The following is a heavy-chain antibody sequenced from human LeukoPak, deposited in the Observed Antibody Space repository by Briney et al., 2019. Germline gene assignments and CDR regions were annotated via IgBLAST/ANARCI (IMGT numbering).Heavy chain of an antibody. J-gene: IGHJ4*02. Sequence: TGGSLRLSCAASGFTFSSYSMNWVRQAPGKGLEWVSSISSSSSYIYYADSVKGRFTISRDNSKNTLSLQMNSLRAEDTAVYYCARDRATMFDYWGQGTLVTVSS. CDR2: ISSSSSYI. CDR1: GFTFSSYS. D-gene: IGHD1-26*01. CDR3: ARDRATMFDY. V-gene: IGHV3-21*01.